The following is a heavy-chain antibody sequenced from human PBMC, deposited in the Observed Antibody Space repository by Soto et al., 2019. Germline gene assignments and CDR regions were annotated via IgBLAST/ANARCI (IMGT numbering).Heavy chain of an antibody. Sequence: TLSLTCAVSGDTISTGGYSWAWIRQPPGKALEWIGHTYHSGNPYYNPSLKSRVIISVDRSKNQFSLKLSSVTAEDTAVYYCAKEDLAAGWGQGTLVTVSS. CDR2: TYHSGNP. CDR1: GDTISTGGYS. J-gene: IGHJ4*02. V-gene: IGHV4-30-2*01. D-gene: IGHD6-13*01. CDR3: AKEDLAAG.